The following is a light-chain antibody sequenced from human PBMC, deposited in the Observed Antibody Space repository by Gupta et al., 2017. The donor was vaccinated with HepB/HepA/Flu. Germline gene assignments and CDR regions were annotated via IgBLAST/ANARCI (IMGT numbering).Light chain of an antibody. CDR1: SSDVGCYDS. J-gene: IGLJ1*01. Sequence: QAALTQPASVDGSPGQSVTISRPGSSSDVGCYDSVSWYQQHPGRAPRLMIYDVNNRPSGISPRFSGSKSGNTASLTISGLQTEDEADYYCSSFTSSRSLVFGTGTKVTVL. CDR3: SSFTSSRSLV. CDR2: DVN. V-gene: IGLV2-14*03.